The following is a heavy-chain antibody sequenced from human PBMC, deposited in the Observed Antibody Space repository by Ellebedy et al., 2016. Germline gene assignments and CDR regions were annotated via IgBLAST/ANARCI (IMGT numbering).Heavy chain of an antibody. V-gene: IGHV4-31*03. CDR2: IYYSGST. J-gene: IGHJ4*02. D-gene: IGHD5-18*01. Sequence: SETLSLTXTVSGGSISSGAYYWSWIRQHPGKGLEWIGYIYYSGSTYYNPSLKSRVTISVDTSKNQFSLKLSSVTAADTAVYYCARRNRIQGLDYWGQGTLVTVSS. CDR3: ARRNRIQGLDY. CDR1: GGSISSGAYY.